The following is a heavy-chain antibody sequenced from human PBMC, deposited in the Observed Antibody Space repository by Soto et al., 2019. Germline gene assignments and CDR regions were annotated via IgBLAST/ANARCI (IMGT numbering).Heavy chain of an antibody. CDR3: ATEGDGSGYYYYGMDV. Sequence: QVQLVQSGAEVKKPGSSVKVSCKASGGTFSSYAITWVRQAPGQGLEWMGGIIPIFGTANYAQKFQGRVRITADESTSTAYMELSSLRSEETAVYYCATEGDGSGYYYYGMDVWGQGTTVTVSS. D-gene: IGHD2-15*01. CDR2: IIPIFGTA. V-gene: IGHV1-69*12. CDR1: GGTFSSYA. J-gene: IGHJ6*02.